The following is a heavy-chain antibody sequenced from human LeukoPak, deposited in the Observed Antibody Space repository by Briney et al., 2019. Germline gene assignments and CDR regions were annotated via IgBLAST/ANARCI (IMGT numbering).Heavy chain of an antibody. Sequence: PGGSLRLSCAASGFTFSSYGMSWVRQAPGKGLEWVSAITGSGGTTYYADSVKGRFTISRDNSKNTLYMQTNSLRAGDTAVYYCAKDRITYYYDSSGYYGTFDIWGQGTMVIVSS. CDR3: AKDRITYYYDSSGYYGTFDI. V-gene: IGHV3-23*01. CDR2: ITGSGGTT. D-gene: IGHD3-22*01. CDR1: GFTFSSYG. J-gene: IGHJ3*02.